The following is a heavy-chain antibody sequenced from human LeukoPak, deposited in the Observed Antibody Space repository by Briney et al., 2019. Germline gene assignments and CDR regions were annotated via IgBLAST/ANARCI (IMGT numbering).Heavy chain of an antibody. CDR1: GFTFSSYS. CDR2: ISSSSSYI. CDR3: ARDLNTARFDF. V-gene: IGHV3-21*01. Sequence: GGSLRLSCAASGFTFSSYSMNWVRQAPGKGLEWVSSISSSSSYIYYVDSVKGRFTISRDNAKNSLYLQMNSLRAEDTAVYYCARDLNTARFDFWGQGTLVTVSS. D-gene: IGHD5-18*01. J-gene: IGHJ4*02.